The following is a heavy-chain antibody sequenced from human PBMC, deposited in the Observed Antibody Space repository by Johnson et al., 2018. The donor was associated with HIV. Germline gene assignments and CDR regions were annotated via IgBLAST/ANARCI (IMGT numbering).Heavy chain of an antibody. CDR1: GFSVSDNY. D-gene: IGHD2-21*02. V-gene: IGHV3-53*01. Sequence: VQLVESGGGLIHPGGSLRLSCVASGFSVSDNYMSWVRQAPGEGLEWVSIIYSGGTVYYADSVKDRFTVSRDDSRNTVFLQMNSLRAEDTAVYYCARDHGNLHCGGDCYPEDAFDLWGQGTMVTISS. J-gene: IGHJ3*01. CDR3: ARDHGNLHCGGDCYPEDAFDL. CDR2: IYSGGTV.